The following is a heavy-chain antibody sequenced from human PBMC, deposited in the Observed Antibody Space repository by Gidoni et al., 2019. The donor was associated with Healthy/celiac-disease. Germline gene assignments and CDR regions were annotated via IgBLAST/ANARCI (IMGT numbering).Heavy chain of an antibody. CDR1: GFPFSSHA. V-gene: IGHV3-30*04. Sequence: QVQLAESGGGVVQPGRSLRLSCAASGFPFSSHAMHWVRQAPGKGLEWVAVISYDGSTKYYADSVKGRFTISRDNSKNTLYLQMNSLINDDTAVYYCTRGTGALGGYDSSWGQGTLVTVSS. D-gene: IGHD5-12*01. CDR2: ISYDGSTK. J-gene: IGHJ5*02. CDR3: TRGTGALGGYDSS.